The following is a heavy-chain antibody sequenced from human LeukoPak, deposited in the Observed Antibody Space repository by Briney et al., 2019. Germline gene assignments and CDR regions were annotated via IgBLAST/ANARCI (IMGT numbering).Heavy chain of an antibody. Sequence: LETLSLTCTVSGGSIYSYYWGWIRQPPGKGLEWIGYIYYRGTINYSPSLKSRVALSMDTSNNQFSLNLSSVTAADTAVYYCARAHYSGSYSYYNRAFDYWGQGILVTVSS. CDR3: ARAHYSGSYSYYNRAFDY. V-gene: IGHV4-59*01. CDR2: IYYRGTI. CDR1: GGSIYSYY. D-gene: IGHD3-10*01. J-gene: IGHJ4*02.